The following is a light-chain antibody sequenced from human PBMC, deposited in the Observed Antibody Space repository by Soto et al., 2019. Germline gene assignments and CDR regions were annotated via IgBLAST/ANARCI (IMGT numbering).Light chain of an antibody. CDR1: QSVSIS. CDR3: QHYNNWPPLT. V-gene: IGKV3-15*01. CDR2: DAL. J-gene: IGKJ4*01. Sequence: EIVMTQSPATLSVSQGDRATLSCRASQSVSISLAWYQQIPGQAPRLLIYDALTRATGIPSRFGGSGSGTAFTITISSLQSEDLAVYYCQHYNNWPPLTCGGGTKVAL.